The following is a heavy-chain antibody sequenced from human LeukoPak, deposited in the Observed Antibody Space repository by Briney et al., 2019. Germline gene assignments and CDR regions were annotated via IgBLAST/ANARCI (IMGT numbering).Heavy chain of an antibody. CDR1: GGSISSYY. J-gene: IGHJ4*02. D-gene: IGHD5-24*01. V-gene: IGHV4-59*08. CDR2: IYYSGST. Sequence: SETLSLTCTVSGGSISSYYWSWLRQPPGKGLEWVGYIYYSGSTKYNPPLKSRVSISVDTSKNQFSLKLSSVTAADTAVYYCARGAGAGYNLQPFDYWGQGTLVTVSS. CDR3: ARGAGAGYNLQPFDY.